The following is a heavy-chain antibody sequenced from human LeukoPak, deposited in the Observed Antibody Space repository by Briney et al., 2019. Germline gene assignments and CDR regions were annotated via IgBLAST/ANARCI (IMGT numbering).Heavy chain of an antibody. CDR1: GFTFSSYA. CDR2: ISYDGSNK. J-gene: IGHJ4*02. CDR3: ARDRGIQLWLIDY. Sequence: GRSLRLSCAASGFTFSSYAMHWVRQAPGKGLEWVAVISYDGSNKYYADSVKGRFTISRDNSKNTLYLQMNSLRSEDTAVYYCARDRGIQLWLIDYWGQGTLVTVSS. V-gene: IGHV3-30-3*01. D-gene: IGHD5-18*01.